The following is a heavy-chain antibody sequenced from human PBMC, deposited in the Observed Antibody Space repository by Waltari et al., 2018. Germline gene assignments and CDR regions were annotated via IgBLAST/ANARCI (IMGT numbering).Heavy chain of an antibody. D-gene: IGHD2-21*01. Sequence: EVQLVQSGVEVKEPGESLTISCKGSGYRFTSYWIGWVRQMPGKGLEWMGIIYPDDSETRDSPSFQGQVTMSVDKATSTAFLQWKSLKASDSATYYCARHGRKNGDNTYAMDVWGQGTKVIVSS. V-gene: IGHV5-51*01. CDR2: IYPDDSET. J-gene: IGHJ6*01. CDR1: GYRFTSYW. CDR3: ARHGRKNGDNTYAMDV.